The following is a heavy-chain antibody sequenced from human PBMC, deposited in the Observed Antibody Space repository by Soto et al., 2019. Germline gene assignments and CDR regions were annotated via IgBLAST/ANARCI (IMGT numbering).Heavy chain of an antibody. CDR1: RGSMSSSDW. Sequence: QLQESGPGLVEPSGTLSLTCAVSRGSMSSSDWWCWVRQAPGKGLEWIGETYHSGNTNYNPSLKSRVTLSVDNSKNHFSLTLTSVTAADTGVYYCATWGSTAFDIWCQWTMVTVSS. D-gene: IGHD3-16*01. CDR2: TYHSGNT. CDR3: ATWGSTAFDI. J-gene: IGHJ3*02. V-gene: IGHV4-4*02.